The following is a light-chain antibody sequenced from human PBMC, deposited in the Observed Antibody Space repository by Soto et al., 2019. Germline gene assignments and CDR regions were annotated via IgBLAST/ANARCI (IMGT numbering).Light chain of an antibody. Sequence: ETVLTQSPGTLSLFPGERATLSCRASQSVRSSYLAWYQQKPGQAPRLLIYGAFSRASGVPDRFSGRGSGTEFTLTISRLEPEDFAVYYCQHYGTSPAWTFGQGTKVDIK. CDR2: GAF. CDR3: QHYGTSPAWT. V-gene: IGKV3-20*01. J-gene: IGKJ1*01. CDR1: QSVRSSY.